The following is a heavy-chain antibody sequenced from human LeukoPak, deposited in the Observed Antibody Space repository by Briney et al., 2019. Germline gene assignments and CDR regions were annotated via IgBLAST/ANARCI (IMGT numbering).Heavy chain of an antibody. V-gene: IGHV1-69*01. CDR3: ARVWSDCSGGSCHNWFDP. Sequence: GASVKVSCKASGGTFSSYAISWVRQAPGQGLEWMGGIIPIFGTANYAQKFQGRVTITADESTSTAYMELRSLRSDDTAVYYCARVWSDCSGGSCHNWFDPWGQGTLVTVSS. CDR2: IIPIFGTA. CDR1: GGTFSSYA. D-gene: IGHD2-15*01. J-gene: IGHJ5*02.